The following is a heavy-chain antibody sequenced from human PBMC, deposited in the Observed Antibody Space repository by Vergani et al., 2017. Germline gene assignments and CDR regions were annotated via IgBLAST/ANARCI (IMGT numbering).Heavy chain of an antibody. V-gene: IGHV3-48*03. CDR2: ISSSGSTI. Sequence: EVQLVESGGGLVQPGRSLRLSCAASGFTFDDYAMHWVRQAPGKGLEWVSYISSSGSTIYYADSVKGRFTISRDNAKNSLYLQMNSLRAEDTAVYYCARTRYYYDSSGYSVYFDYWGQGTLVTVSS. D-gene: IGHD3-22*01. CDR3: ARTRYYYDSSGYSVYFDY. J-gene: IGHJ4*02. CDR1: GFTFDDYA.